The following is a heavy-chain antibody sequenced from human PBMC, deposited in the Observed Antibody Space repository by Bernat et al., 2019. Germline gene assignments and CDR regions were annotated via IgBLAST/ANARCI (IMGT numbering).Heavy chain of an antibody. Sequence: EVQLLESGGGLVQPGESLRLSCAASGFTFSSHGMSWVRQAPGKGLEWVSSIGRSGNTYYSDSAKGRCTISRDNSKNTLNLQMNTLRAEDTAVDYCATRGPTGSYFFDSWGQGTLVTVSS. CDR2: IGRSGNT. CDR1: GFTFSSHG. J-gene: IGHJ4*02. V-gene: IGHV3-23*01. D-gene: IGHD3-10*01. CDR3: ATRGPTGSYFFDS.